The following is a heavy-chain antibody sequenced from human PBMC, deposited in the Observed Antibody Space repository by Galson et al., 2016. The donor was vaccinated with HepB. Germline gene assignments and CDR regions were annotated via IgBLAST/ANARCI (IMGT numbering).Heavy chain of an antibody. CDR1: GFTLVNYA. Sequence: SLRLSCAASGFTLVNYAMHWVRQAPGKGLEWVSGISWNSGAIGYADSVKGRFTISRDKAKNSLYLQMNSLRAEDTALYYCAKDIGRGTSDYFYGMDVWGKGTTVTVSS. J-gene: IGHJ6*04. V-gene: IGHV3-9*01. CDR2: ISWNSGAI. D-gene: IGHD3-10*01. CDR3: AKDIGRGTSDYFYGMDV.